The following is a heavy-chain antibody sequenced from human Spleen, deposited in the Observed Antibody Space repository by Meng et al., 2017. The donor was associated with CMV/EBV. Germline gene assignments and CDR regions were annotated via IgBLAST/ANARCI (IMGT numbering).Heavy chain of an antibody. V-gene: IGHV3-21*04. D-gene: IGHD4-17*01. CDR1: GFTFGRSS. CDR3: ARDPALYGDYDVGSGYYYYGMDV. CDR2: ISGTSTYI. Sequence: GGSLRLSCAASGFTFGRSSMNWVRQAPGKGLEWVSTISGTSTYIHYADSVEGRFTISRDNAKNSLYLQMSSLRAEDTAVYYCARDPALYGDYDVGSGYYYYGMDVWGQGTTVTVSS. J-gene: IGHJ6*02.